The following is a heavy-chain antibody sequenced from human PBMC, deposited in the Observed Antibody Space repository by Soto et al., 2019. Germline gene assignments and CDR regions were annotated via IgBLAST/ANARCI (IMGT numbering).Heavy chain of an antibody. V-gene: IGHV5-51*01. D-gene: IGHD2-21*01. CDR3: ARHGYSPMSSTSVDH. Sequence: EVQLVQSGAEVKKPGESLKISCKGSGYFFTNYWIGWVRQMPGKGLQWMGIIYPGDSETRYSPSFEGQVTISADKSISTAYLEWSSLKASDTAMYYCARHGYSPMSSTSVDHWGQGTLVSVSS. J-gene: IGHJ5*02. CDR1: GYFFTNYW. CDR2: IYPGDSET.